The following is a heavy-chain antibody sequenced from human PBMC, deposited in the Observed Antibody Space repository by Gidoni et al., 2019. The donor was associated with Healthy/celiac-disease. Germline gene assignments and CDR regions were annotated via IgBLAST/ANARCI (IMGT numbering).Heavy chain of an antibody. V-gene: IGHV5-51*01. CDR3: ATTRAVAGLPYYYYGMDV. CDR1: GHSFTSYG. CDR2: IYPGDSDT. J-gene: IGHJ6*02. Sequence: EVQLVQSGAEVKKPGESLKISCKGSGHSFTSYGIGWVRQMPGKGLAWMGIIYPGDSDTRYSPSFQGQVTISADKSISTAYLQWSSLKASDTAMYYCATTRAVAGLPYYYYGMDVWGQGTTVTVSS. D-gene: IGHD6-19*01.